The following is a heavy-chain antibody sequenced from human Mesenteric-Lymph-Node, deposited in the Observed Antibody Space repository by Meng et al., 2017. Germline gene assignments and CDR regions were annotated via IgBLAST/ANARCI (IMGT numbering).Heavy chain of an antibody. CDR1: GFTFSSYA. CDR3: AKGRTIGRTTRYFDS. J-gene: IGHJ4*02. D-gene: IGHD1-1*01. Sequence: LSLTCAASGFTFSSYAMSWVRQAPGKGLEWVAVISDDGGDTFYADSIRGRFTISRDNSKNTSYLQMNSLRAEDTAVYYCAKGRTIGRTTRYFDSWGQGTLVTVSS. V-gene: IGHV3-23*01. CDR2: ISDDGGDT.